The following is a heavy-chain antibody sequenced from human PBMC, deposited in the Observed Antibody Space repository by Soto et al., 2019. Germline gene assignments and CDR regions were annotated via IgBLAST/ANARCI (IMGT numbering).Heavy chain of an antibody. CDR3: ARDPSIAARPHYYYGMDV. D-gene: IGHD6-6*01. CDR1: GYTFTSYY. V-gene: IGHV1-46*01. J-gene: IGHJ6*02. Sequence: ASVKVSGKASGYTFTSYYMPWVRQAPGQGLEWMGIINPSGGSTSYAQKFQGRVTMTRDTSTSTVYMELSSLRSEDTAVYYCARDPSIAARPHYYYGMDVWGQGTTVTVSS. CDR2: INPSGGST.